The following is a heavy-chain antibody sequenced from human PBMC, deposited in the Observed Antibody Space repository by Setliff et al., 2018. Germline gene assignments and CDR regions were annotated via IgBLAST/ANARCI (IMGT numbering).Heavy chain of an antibody. J-gene: IGHJ5*02. V-gene: IGHV4-4*02. CDR3: ARDQYNFWSGYFYESSWFDP. D-gene: IGHD3-3*01. CDR1: GGSITDRNW. Sequence: PSETLSLTCALSGGSITDRNWWNWVRQPPGKGLEWIGYIYYSGSTHYNPSLKSRVTISVDTSKNQFSLKLSSVTAADTAVYYCARDQYNFWSGYFYESSWFDPWGQGTLVTVSS. CDR2: IYYSGST.